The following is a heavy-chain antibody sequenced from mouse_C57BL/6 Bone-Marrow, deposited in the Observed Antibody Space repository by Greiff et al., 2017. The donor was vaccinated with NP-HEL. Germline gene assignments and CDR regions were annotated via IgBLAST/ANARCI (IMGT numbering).Heavy chain of an antibody. D-gene: IGHD1-1*01. CDR3: ARDPYGSSYDY. CDR2: ISDGGSYT. Sequence: EVKLMESGGGLVKPGGSLKLSCAASGFTFSSYAMSWVRQTPEKRLEWVATISDGGSYTYYPDNVKGRFTISRDNAKNNLYLQMSHLKSEDTAMYYCARDPYGSSYDYWGQGTTLTVSS. J-gene: IGHJ2*01. CDR1: GFTFSSYA. V-gene: IGHV5-4*01.